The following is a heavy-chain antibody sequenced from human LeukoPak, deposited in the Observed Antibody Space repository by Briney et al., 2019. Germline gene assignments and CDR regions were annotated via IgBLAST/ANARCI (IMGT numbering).Heavy chain of an antibody. CDR1: GGSISSDSYY. D-gene: IGHD3-10*01. CDR3: ARDYYGHYYMDV. V-gene: IGHV4-39*07. J-gene: IGHJ6*03. CDR2: IYYSGST. Sequence: SETLSLTCTVSGGSISSDSYYWGWIRQPPGKGLEWIGSIYYSGSTYSNPSLKSRVTISVDTSKNQFSLKLNSVTAADTAVYSCARDYYGHYYMDVWGKGTTVTISS.